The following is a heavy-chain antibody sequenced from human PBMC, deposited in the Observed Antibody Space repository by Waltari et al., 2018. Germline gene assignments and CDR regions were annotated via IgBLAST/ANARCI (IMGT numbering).Heavy chain of an antibody. Sequence: QVQLVQSGAEVKKPGASVKVSCKASGYTFTSYDINWVRQATGQGLEWMGWMNPNSGNTGYAQKFQGRVTMTRNTSISTAYMELSSLRSEDTAVYYCARVLTFDWLFENYYYMDVWGKGTTVTVSS. J-gene: IGHJ6*03. CDR1: GYTFTSYD. V-gene: IGHV1-8*01. CDR3: ARVLTFDWLFENYYYMDV. D-gene: IGHD3-9*01. CDR2: MNPNSGNT.